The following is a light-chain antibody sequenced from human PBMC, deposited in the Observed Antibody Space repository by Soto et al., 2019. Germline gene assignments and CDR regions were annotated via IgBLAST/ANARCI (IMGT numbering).Light chain of an antibody. Sequence: DIQITHSPSSLSASVGDRVTITCRASQGISHYVAWYQQKPGKVPKLLIYAGFTLQSGVPSRFSGSGSGTDFTLTISSLQPEDVATYYCQKYNSAPLTFGGGTKVDIK. CDR3: QKYNSAPLT. J-gene: IGKJ4*01. CDR1: QGISHY. CDR2: AGF. V-gene: IGKV1-27*01.